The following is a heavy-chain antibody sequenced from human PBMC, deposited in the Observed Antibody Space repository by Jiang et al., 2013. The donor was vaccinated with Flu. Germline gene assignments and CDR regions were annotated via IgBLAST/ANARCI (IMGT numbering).Heavy chain of an antibody. Sequence: GLVKPSETLSLTCTVSGGSISSYYWSWIRQPPGKGLEWIGYIYYSGSTNYNPSLKSRVTISVDTSKNQFSLKLSSVTAADTAVYYCAREVSSSGMVYWGQGTLVTVSS. CDR3: AREVSSSGMVY. CDR2: IYYSGST. CDR1: GGSISSYY. D-gene: IGHD6-19*01. V-gene: IGHV4-59*01. J-gene: IGHJ4*02.